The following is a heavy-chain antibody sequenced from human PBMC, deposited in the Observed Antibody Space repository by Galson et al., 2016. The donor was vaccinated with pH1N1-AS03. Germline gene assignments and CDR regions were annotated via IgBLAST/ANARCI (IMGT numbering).Heavy chain of an antibody. J-gene: IGHJ4*02. D-gene: IGHD3-22*01. Sequence: SLRLSCAASGFPFIAYATNWVRQAPGKGLEWVSVISASAGNTYYADSVKGRFTISRGNSKNTVYPQMNSLGAEDTAVYYCAKGGRYYDSLIDYWGQGTLVTVSS. CDR1: GFPFIAYA. CDR2: ISASAGNT. CDR3: AKGGRYYDSLIDY. V-gene: IGHV3-23*01.